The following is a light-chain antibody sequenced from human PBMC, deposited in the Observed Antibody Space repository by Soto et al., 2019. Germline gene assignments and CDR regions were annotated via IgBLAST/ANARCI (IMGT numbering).Light chain of an antibody. CDR3: QTWGTGTVV. Sequence: QLVLTQSPSASASLGASVKLTCTLSSGHSSYGIAWHQQQPEKGPRYLMNLNSDGSHSKGDGIPDRFSGSSSGAERYLTISSLQSEDEADYYCQTWGTGTVVFGGGTKLTVL. V-gene: IGLV4-69*01. CDR2: LNSDGSH. J-gene: IGLJ2*01. CDR1: SGHSSYG.